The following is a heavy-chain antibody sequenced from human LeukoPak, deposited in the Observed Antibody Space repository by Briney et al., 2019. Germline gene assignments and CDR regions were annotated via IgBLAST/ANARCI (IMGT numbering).Heavy chain of an antibody. CDR2: IFYSGST. Sequence: PSETLSLTCTVSDDSITTYYWSWVRQPPGKGLEWIGYIFYSGSTNYNPSLKSRVSISIDTSKNRLSLKLSSVTAADTAVYYCARAKKSVAGFFDYWGQGSLVIVSS. D-gene: IGHD6-19*01. V-gene: IGHV4-59*01. CDR1: DDSITTYY. CDR3: ARAKKSVAGFFDY. J-gene: IGHJ4*02.